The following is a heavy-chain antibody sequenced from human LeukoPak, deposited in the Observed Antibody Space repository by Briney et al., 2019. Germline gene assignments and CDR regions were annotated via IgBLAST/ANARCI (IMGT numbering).Heavy chain of an antibody. D-gene: IGHD3-10*01. CDR3: ARDKKDYYGSGSYYYFDY. CDR2: ISSSGSTI. Sequence: GGSLRLSCAASGFTFSSYEMNWVRQAPGKGLEWGSYISSSGSTIYYADSVKGRFTISRDNAKNSLYLQMNSLRAEDTAVYYCARDKKDYYGSGSYYYFDYWGQGTLVTVSS. J-gene: IGHJ4*02. V-gene: IGHV3-48*03. CDR1: GFTFSSYE.